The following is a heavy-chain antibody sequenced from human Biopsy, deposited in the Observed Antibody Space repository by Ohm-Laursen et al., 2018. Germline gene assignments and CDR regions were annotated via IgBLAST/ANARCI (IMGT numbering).Heavy chain of an antibody. V-gene: IGHV4-59*02. CDR3: ARDSGILNYGNFKYYHYYGMDV. D-gene: IGHD4-11*01. CDR1: GDSVTKYY. CDR2: IYYSVMT. Sequence: GTLSLTCIVSGDSVTKYYWSWIRQPPGKGLEWIGHIYYSVMTNYNPSLQSRVSISVDTSRNQVSLTLGSVTAADTAVYYCARDSGILNYGNFKYYHYYGMDVWGQGTKVTVSS. J-gene: IGHJ6*02.